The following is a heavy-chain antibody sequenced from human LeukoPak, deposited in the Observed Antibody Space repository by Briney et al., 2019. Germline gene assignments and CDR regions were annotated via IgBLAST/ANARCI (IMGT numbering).Heavy chain of an antibody. CDR1: GYRFTNYW. CDR2: IDPGDADT. V-gene: IGHV5-51*01. Sequence: GESLKISCKGSGYRFTNYWIGWVRQTPAKGLEWMGIIDPGDADTRYSPSFQGQVTISADKSISSVYLQWSSLQASDTGMYYCARGSGHNYDSPEYWGQGTPVTVSS. J-gene: IGHJ4*02. CDR3: ARGSGHNYDSPEY. D-gene: IGHD3-16*01.